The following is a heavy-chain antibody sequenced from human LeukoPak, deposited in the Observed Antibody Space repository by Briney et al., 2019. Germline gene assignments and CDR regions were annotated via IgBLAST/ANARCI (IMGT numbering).Heavy chain of an antibody. D-gene: IGHD3-10*01. J-gene: IGHJ4*02. V-gene: IGHV4-34*01. Sequence: SETLSLTCAVYGGSFSGYYWSGIRQPPGKGLEWIGEINHSGSTNYNPSLKSRVTISVDTSKNQFSLKLSSVTAADTAVYYCARMGITMVRGVIDYWGQGTLVTVSS. CDR2: INHSGST. CDR1: GGSFSGYY. CDR3: ARMGITMVRGVIDY.